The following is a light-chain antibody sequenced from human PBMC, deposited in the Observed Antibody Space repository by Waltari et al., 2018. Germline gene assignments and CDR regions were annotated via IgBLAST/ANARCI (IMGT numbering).Light chain of an antibody. J-gene: IGLJ1*01. V-gene: IGLV2-14*01. CDR3: SSYTTSTTLL. CDR1: STDVGAYNF. Sequence: QSALTQPASVSGSPGQSITISCTGSSTDVGAYNFVSWYQQHPGKVPKLILYDVGNRPSGISPRFSASKSDNTASLTISGLQEEDEGEYYCSSYTTSTTLLFGTGTRLTVL. CDR2: DVG.